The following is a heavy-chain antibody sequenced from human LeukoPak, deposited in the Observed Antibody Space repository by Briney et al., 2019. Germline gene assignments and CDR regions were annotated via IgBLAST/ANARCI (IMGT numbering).Heavy chain of an antibody. J-gene: IGHJ4*02. CDR2: TYYNGKT. CDR1: GGSVTYTNYY. V-gene: IGHV4-39*01. D-gene: IGHD6-19*01. Sequence: PSETLSLTCTVSGGSVTYTNYYWGWIRQPPGKGLQWIGVTYYNGKTYYNPSLKSRVTVAVDTSKNQFSLKLSSVTAADTAVYYCARSVVGQWLINYWGQGALVTVSS. CDR3: ARSVVGQWLINY.